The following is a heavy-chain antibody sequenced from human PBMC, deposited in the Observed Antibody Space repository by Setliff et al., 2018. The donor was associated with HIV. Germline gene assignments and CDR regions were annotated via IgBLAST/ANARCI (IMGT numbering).Heavy chain of an antibody. Sequence: LSLSCVASGFILDAYDMSWVRQAPGKGLEWVSVISGSGGSTFYADSVKGRFTISRDNSKNTVYLQMNSLRAEDTAVYYCAKGYFDWLRAGTFDYWGQGSLVTVSS. CDR2: ISGSGGST. D-gene: IGHD3-9*01. CDR3: AKGYFDWLRAGTFDY. J-gene: IGHJ4*02. V-gene: IGHV3-23*01. CDR1: GFILDAYD.